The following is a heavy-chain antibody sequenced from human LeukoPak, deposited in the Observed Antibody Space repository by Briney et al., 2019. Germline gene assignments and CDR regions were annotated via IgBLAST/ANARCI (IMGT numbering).Heavy chain of an antibody. Sequence: GGSLRLSCAASGFTFSSYAMHWVRQAPGKGLEYASGISSNGVGTHSADSVKGRFSISRDNSKNTLYLQMGSLRAEDMAVYYCVRGGTWMEDAFDIWGQGTMVTVSS. CDR3: VRGGTWMEDAFDI. J-gene: IGHJ3*02. D-gene: IGHD3-16*01. CDR2: ISSNGVGT. V-gene: IGHV3-64*02. CDR1: GFTFSSYA.